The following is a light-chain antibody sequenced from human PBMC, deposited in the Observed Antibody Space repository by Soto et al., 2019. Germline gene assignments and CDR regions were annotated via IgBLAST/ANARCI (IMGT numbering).Light chain of an antibody. CDR1: QSLLHSNGYNY. Sequence: DIVMNQSPLSLPVTPGEPASISCRSSQSLLHSNGYNYLDWYLQKPGQSPQLLIYLGSNRASGVPDRFSGSGSGTDFTLKISRVEAEDVGVYYCMQALQTPLTFGGGTKVDIK. V-gene: IGKV2-28*01. CDR2: LGS. J-gene: IGKJ4*01. CDR3: MQALQTPLT.